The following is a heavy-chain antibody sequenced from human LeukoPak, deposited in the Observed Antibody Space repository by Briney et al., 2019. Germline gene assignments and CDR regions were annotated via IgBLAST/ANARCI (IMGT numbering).Heavy chain of an antibody. CDR1: GFTFSSYA. Sequence: PGGSLRLSCAASGFTFSSYAMRWVRQAPGKGLEWVSAISGSGGSTYYADSVKGRFTISRDNTKNTLYLQMNSLRAEDTAVYYCAKGGVAARSFDYWGQGTLVTVSS. CDR2: ISGSGGST. J-gene: IGHJ4*02. D-gene: IGHD6-6*01. V-gene: IGHV3-23*01. CDR3: AKGGVAARSFDY.